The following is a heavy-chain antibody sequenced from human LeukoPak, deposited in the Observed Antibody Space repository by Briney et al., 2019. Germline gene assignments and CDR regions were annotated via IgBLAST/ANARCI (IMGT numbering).Heavy chain of an antibody. J-gene: IGHJ4*02. CDR1: GFTFRDFY. D-gene: IGHD5-12*01. V-gene: IGHV3-11*01. CDR3: AKAHLVDIVATIKKYYFDY. Sequence: GGSLRLSCAASGFTFRDFYMTWIRQAPGKGLGWVAYIGPSGTIMNYADSVKGRFTVSRDNAENSLYLHMNSLRAEDTAVYYCAKAHLVDIVATIKKYYFDYWGQGTLVTVSS. CDR2: IGPSGTIM.